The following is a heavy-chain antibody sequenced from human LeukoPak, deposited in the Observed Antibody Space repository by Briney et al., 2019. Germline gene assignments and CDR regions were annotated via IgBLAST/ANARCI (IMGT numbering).Heavy chain of an antibody. CDR2: ISYDGSNK. V-gene: IGHV3-30*18. CDR1: GFTFSSYG. D-gene: IGHD6-13*01. Sequence: GGSLRLSCAASGFTFSSYGMHWVRQAPGKGLEGVAVISYDGSNKYYADSVKGRFTISRDNSKNTLYLQMNSLRAEDTAVYYCAKELSEGQLVLGSFQHWGQGTLVTVSS. J-gene: IGHJ1*01. CDR3: AKELSEGQLVLGSFQH.